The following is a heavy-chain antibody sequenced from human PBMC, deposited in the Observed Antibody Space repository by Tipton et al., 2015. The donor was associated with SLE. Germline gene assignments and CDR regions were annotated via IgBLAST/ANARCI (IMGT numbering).Heavy chain of an antibody. CDR3: ARDYHYDSSRRAFDI. J-gene: IGHJ3*02. Sequence: TLSLTCTVSGGSISSYYWGWIRQPPGKGLEWIGTIYYTGSTYYNPSLKSRVTISVDTSKNQFSLNLRSVTAADTAVYYCARDYHYDSSRRAFDIWGQGTMVTVAS. D-gene: IGHD3-22*01. CDR1: GGSISSYY. CDR2: IYYTGST. V-gene: IGHV4-39*07.